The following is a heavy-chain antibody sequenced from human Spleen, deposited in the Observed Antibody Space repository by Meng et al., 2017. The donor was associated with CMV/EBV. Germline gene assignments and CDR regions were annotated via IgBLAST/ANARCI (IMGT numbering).Heavy chain of an antibody. D-gene: IGHD3-22*01. Sequence: GESLKISCSTSGFTSSTYGMNWVRQAPGKGLEWVSYISSSGSAIYYADSVKGRFTISRDNGKKSLYLQMNSLRVEDTAVYYCANYYHSSGSYYWGQGTLVTVSS. CDR3: ANYYHSSGSYY. CDR1: GFTSSTYG. CDR2: ISSSGSAI. J-gene: IGHJ4*02. V-gene: IGHV3-48*04.